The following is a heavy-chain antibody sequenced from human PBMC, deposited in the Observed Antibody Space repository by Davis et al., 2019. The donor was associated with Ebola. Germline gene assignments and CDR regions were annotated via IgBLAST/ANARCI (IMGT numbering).Heavy chain of an antibody. Sequence: LRLSCTVSGSSISSGGYYWSWIRQHPGKGLEWIGYIYYSGSTNYNASLKSRVTISLDTSKNQFSLKLSSVTAADTAVYYCARLQLRFLASLDVWGQGTTVTVSS. D-gene: IGHD3-3*01. V-gene: IGHV4-31*03. J-gene: IGHJ6*02. CDR2: IYYSGST. CDR3: ARLQLRFLASLDV. CDR1: GSSISSGGYY.